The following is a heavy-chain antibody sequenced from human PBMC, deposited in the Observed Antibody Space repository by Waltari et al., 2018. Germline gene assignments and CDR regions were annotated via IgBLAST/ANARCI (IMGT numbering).Heavy chain of an antibody. D-gene: IGHD1-1*01. J-gene: IGHJ3*01. CDR3: ATYLGASIGTAAFDV. CDR1: GSALTNNGQY. CDR2: MSYSGTT. V-gene: IGHV4-39*01. Sequence: LWLLESSPSQVQCPGTLLPTCILSGSALTNNGQYWVWIRQPPGQGLEWIGTMSYSGTTYSSPSLNSRVNIARYTSKNQLSLKLASMTAADTAVYYCATYLGASIGTAAFDVWGQGTMVTVSS.